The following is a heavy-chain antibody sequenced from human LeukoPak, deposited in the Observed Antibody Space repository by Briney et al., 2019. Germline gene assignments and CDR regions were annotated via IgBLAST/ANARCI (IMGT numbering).Heavy chain of an antibody. D-gene: IGHD6-19*01. Sequence: GGSLRLSCAASGFTFSDYWMHWVRQVPGKGLVWVSRINTDGRSTIYADSVKGRFTISRDNAKNTLYSQMNSLRGEDTGVYYCGRDESVSGPTTFDFWGQGTLVTVSS. CDR3: GRDESVSGPTTFDF. CDR2: INTDGRST. CDR1: GFTFSDYW. J-gene: IGHJ4*02. V-gene: IGHV3-74*01.